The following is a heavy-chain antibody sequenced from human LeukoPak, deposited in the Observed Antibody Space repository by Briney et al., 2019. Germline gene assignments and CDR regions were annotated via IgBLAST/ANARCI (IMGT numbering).Heavy chain of an antibody. D-gene: IGHD1-14*01. Sequence: SQTLSLTCTVSGGSISSGDYYWRWIRQPPGKGLEWIGYIYCSGSTYYNPSLKSRVTISVDTSKNQFSLKLSSVTAADTAVYYCARDLTSGLDVWGKGTTVTVSS. CDR2: IYCSGST. CDR1: GGSISSGDYY. CDR3: ARDLTSGLDV. V-gene: IGHV4-30-4*01. J-gene: IGHJ6*04.